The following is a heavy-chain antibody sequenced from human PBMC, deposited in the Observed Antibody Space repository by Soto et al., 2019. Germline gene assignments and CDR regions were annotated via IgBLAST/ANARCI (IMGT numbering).Heavy chain of an antibody. Sequence: EVRMVESGGGLVQPGGSLRLSCAVSGFTFSDYWMSWVRQAPGKGLEWVATIKQDESEKYYVDSVKGRFTVSRDNAKNSLYLQMNSLRAEDTAVYYCARGDYFDRRFDYWGQGTLVTVSS. CDR2: IKQDESEK. V-gene: IGHV3-7*03. CDR3: ARGDYFDRRFDY. CDR1: GFTFSDYW. J-gene: IGHJ4*02. D-gene: IGHD3-9*01.